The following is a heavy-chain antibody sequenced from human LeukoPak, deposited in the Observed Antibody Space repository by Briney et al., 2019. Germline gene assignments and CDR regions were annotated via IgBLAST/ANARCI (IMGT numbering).Heavy chain of an antibody. CDR3: ARDMVGAKDDAFDI. V-gene: IGHV4-61*02. CDR1: GGSISSGSYY. CDR2: IYTSGST. D-gene: IGHD1-26*01. Sequence: PSETLSLTCTVSGGSISSGSYYWSWIRQPAGKGLEWIGRIYTSGSTNYNPSLKSRVTISVDTSKNQFSLKLSSVTAADTAVYYCARDMVGAKDDAFDIWGQGTMVTVSS. J-gene: IGHJ3*02.